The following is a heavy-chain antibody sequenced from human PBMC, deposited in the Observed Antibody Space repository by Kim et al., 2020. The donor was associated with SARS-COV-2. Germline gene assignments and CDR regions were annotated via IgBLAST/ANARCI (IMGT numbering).Heavy chain of an antibody. D-gene: IGHD2-21*01. V-gene: IGHV4-34*01. CDR3: AIGLISGGGFDY. Sequence: SETLSLTCAVYGGSFSGYYWSWIRQPPGKGLEWIGEINHSGSTNYNPSLKSRVTISVDTSKNQFSLKLSSVTAADTAVYYCAIGLISGGGFDYWGQGTLVTVSS. CDR2: INHSGST. CDR1: GGSFSGYY. J-gene: IGHJ4*02.